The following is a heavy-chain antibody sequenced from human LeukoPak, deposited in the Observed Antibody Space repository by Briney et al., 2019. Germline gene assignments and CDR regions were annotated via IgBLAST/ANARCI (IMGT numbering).Heavy chain of an antibody. CDR3: ARDSYYDFWSGYFADAFDI. CDR2: ISAYNGNT. CDR1: GYTFTGYY. J-gene: IGHJ3*02. Sequence: ASVKVSCKASGYTFTGYYMHWVRQAPGQGLEWMGWISAYNGNTNYAQKLQGRVTMTTDTSTSTAYMELRSLRSDDTAVYYCARDSYYDFWSGYFADAFDIWGQGTMVTVSS. V-gene: IGHV1-18*04. D-gene: IGHD3-3*01.